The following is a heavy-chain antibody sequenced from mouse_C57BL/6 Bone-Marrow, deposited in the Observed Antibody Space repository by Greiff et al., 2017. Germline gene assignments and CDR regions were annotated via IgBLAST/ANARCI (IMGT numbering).Heavy chain of an antibody. CDR2: IDPENGDT. CDR3: TTGPTIRPSLDYYAMDY. J-gene: IGHJ4*01. Sequence: EVQLQQSGAELVRPGASVKLSCTASGFNIKDDYMHWVKQRPEQGLEWIGWIDPENGDTEYASKFQGKATITADTSSNTAYLQLSSLTSEDTAVYYCTTGPTIRPSLDYYAMDYWGQGTSVTVSS. CDR1: GFNIKDDY. D-gene: IGHD2-10*01. V-gene: IGHV14-4*01.